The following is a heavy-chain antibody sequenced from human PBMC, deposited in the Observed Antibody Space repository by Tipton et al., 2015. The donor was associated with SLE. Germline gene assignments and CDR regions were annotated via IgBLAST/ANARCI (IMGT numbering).Heavy chain of an antibody. V-gene: IGHV5-51*03. CDR1: EYSFISYW. Sequence: QLVQSGAEVKKPGESLKISCKGSEYSFISYWIAWVRQMPGKGPEWMGIINPVDSDIRYSPSFQGQVTISADKSISTAYLQWSSLMASDTAMYYCARRNGEWGTDKYLDYWGQGTLVTVSS. D-gene: IGHD1-14*01. CDR2: INPVDSDI. J-gene: IGHJ4*02. CDR3: ARRNGEWGTDKYLDY.